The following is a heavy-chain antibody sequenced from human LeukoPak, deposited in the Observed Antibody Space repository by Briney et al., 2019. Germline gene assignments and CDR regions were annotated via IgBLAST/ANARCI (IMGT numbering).Heavy chain of an antibody. D-gene: IGHD2-21*02. V-gene: IGHV3-23*01. CDR3: ARRQRGDLDY. J-gene: IGHJ4*02. CDR1: GFTFSSYA. Sequence: VGSLKLSCAASGFTFSSYAMSWVRQAPGKGLEWVSAISGSGGSTYYADSVKGRFTISRDNSMNTLYLQMNSLRAEDTAVYYCARRQRGDLDYWGQGTLHRLL. CDR2: ISGSGGST.